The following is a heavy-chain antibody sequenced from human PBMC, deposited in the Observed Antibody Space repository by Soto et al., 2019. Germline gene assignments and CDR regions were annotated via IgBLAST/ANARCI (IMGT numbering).Heavy chain of an antibody. Sequence: QVQLVQSGAEVKKPGSSVKVSCKASGGTFSSYAISWVRQAPGQGLEWMGGIIPIFGTANYAQKFQGRVTIVADESTRTVYMELRSLRSEDTAVYYCARDQGVPAATGGYYYGMDVWGQGTTVTVSS. CDR1: GGTFSSYA. J-gene: IGHJ6*02. D-gene: IGHD2-2*01. CDR2: IIPIFGTA. V-gene: IGHV1-69*01. CDR3: ARDQGVPAATGGYYYGMDV.